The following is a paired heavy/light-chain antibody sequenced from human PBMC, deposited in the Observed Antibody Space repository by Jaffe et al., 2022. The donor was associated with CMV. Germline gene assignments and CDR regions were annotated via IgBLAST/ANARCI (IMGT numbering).Heavy chain of an antibody. D-gene: IGHD3-10*01. J-gene: IGHJ4*02. V-gene: IGHV5-51*01. CDR1: GYTFTNSW. Sequence: EVQLVQSGAEVKKPGESLKISCQGSGYTFTNSWIGWVRQMPGKGLEWMGLIYPGDSDTRYSPPFQGQVTISADKSITTAYLQWSSLKASDTAMYFCARLSGGSGGHPLDYWGQGTLVTVSS. CDR2: IYPGDSDT. CDR3: ARLSGGSGGHPLDY.
Light chain of an antibody. Sequence: SYVLTQPPSVSVAPGTTARITCEGNNIGGKNVHWYQQKPGQAPVLVMYYGSDRPAGIPERFSGSNSGNMATLTISRVEAGDEADYYCQVWDSSGDHTRVFGGGTELTVL. CDR2: YGS. CDR1: NIGGKN. CDR3: QVWDSSGDHTRV. V-gene: IGLV3-21*04. J-gene: IGLJ3*02.